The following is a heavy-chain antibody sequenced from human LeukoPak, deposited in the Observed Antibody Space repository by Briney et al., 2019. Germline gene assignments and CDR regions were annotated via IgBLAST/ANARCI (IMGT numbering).Heavy chain of an antibody. CDR3: YTSITDY. V-gene: IGHV3-15*07. J-gene: IGHJ4*02. CDR1: GFNVNNAW. D-gene: IGHD2-21*01. Sequence: GGSLRLSCAASGFNVNNAWMSWVRQAPGKGLEWVGRIRSKIDGGATDYAAPVKGRFTVSRDDSKNTLYLQINSLKIEDTAMYYCYTSITDYWGQGTLVTVSS. CDR2: IRSKIDGGAT.